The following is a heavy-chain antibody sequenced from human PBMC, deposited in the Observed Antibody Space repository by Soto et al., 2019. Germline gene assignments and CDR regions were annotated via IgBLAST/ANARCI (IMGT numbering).Heavy chain of an antibody. V-gene: IGHV3-33*01. CDR2: IWYDGSNK. D-gene: IGHD2-15*01. CDR1: GFTFSNYG. Sequence: PGGSLRLSCAASGFTFSNYGMHWVRQAPGKGLEWVAVIWYDGSNKYYADSVKGRFTISRDNSKNTLYLQMNSLRAEDTAVYYCARDGYCSGGSCYSVPVFDYWGQGTQVTVSS. CDR3: ARDGYCSGGSCYSVPVFDY. J-gene: IGHJ4*02.